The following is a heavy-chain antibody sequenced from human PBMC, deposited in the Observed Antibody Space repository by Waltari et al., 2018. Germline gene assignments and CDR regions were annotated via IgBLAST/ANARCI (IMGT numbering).Heavy chain of an antibody. CDR3: ARGSNGRTPYFDY. CDR2: INHSGST. V-gene: IGHV4-34*01. CDR1: GGSFSGYY. Sequence: QVQLQQWGAGLLKPSETLSLTCAVYGGSFSGYYWSWIRQPPGKGLEWIGEINHSGSTNYNPSLKSRVTISVDMSKNQFSLKLSSVTAADTAVYYCARGSNGRTPYFDYWGQGTLVTVSS. J-gene: IGHJ4*02.